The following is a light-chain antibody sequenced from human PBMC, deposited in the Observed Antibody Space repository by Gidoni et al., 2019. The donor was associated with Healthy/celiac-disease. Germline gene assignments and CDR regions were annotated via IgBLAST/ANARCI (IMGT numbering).Light chain of an antibody. CDR2: WAS. Sequence: DIVMPQSPDSLAVSLGERATINCKSSQSLLFSSDNKNYLAWYQQKPGQSPKMLIYWASNRESGVPDRFSGSGSGTDFTLTINSLQAEDVAVYYCQQYYGTPLTFGGGTKVEIK. J-gene: IGKJ4*01. CDR3: QQYYGTPLT. CDR1: QSLLFSSDNKNY. V-gene: IGKV4-1*01.